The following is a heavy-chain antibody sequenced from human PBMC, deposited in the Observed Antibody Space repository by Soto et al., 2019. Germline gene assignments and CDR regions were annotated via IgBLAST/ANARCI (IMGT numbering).Heavy chain of an antibody. J-gene: IGHJ5*02. CDR1: GGSISSYY. Sequence: SETLSLTCTVSGGSISSYYWNWIRQPPGKGLEWIGYIYYSGSTNYNPSLKSRVTISVDTSKNQFSLKLSSVTATDTAVYYCARGCSGGSCYFSYNWSDPWGQGTLVTVSS. CDR2: IYYSGST. D-gene: IGHD2-15*01. CDR3: ARGCSGGSCYFSYNWSDP. V-gene: IGHV4-59*01.